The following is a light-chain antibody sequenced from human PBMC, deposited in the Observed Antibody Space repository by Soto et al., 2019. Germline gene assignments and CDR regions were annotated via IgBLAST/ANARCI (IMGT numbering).Light chain of an antibody. CDR2: EVS. V-gene: IGLV2-14*01. CDR1: SSDVGGYKY. J-gene: IGLJ2*01. Sequence: QSALTQPASLSGSPGQSITISCTGTSSDVGGYKYVSWYQHHPGEAPKLIIYEVSNRPSGVSNRFSGPKSGNTASLTISGLQAEDESHYYCSSKSSGSTPMLFGGGTKVTVL. CDR3: SSKSSGSTPML.